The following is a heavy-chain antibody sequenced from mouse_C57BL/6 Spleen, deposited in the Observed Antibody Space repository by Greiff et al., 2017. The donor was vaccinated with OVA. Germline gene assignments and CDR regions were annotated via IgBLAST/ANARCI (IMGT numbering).Heavy chain of an antibody. D-gene: IGHD1-1*01. V-gene: IGHV1-26*01. Sequence: EVQLQQSGPELVKPGASVKISCKASGYTFTDYYMNWVKQSHGKSLEWIGDINPNNGGTSYNQKFKGKAKLTVDKSSSTAYMELRSLTSEDSAVYYCARRSGSSYWYFDVWGTGTTVTVSS. CDR3: ARRSGSSYWYFDV. CDR1: GYTFTDYY. J-gene: IGHJ1*03. CDR2: INPNNGGT.